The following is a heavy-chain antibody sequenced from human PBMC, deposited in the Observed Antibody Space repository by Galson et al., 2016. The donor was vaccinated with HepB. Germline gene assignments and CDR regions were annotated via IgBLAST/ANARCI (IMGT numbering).Heavy chain of an antibody. CDR1: GFTLSSYG. D-gene: IGHD1-1*01. CDR3: ARQAFTNWNPFDY. CDR2: IWYDGVNT. J-gene: IGHJ4*02. Sequence: SLRFSCAASGFTLSSYGIHWVRQAPGKGLEWVAVIWYDGVNTYYADSVKGRFTISRDNSKNTLYLQMNSLRAEDTAVYYCARQAFTNWNPFDYWGQGTLVTGSS. V-gene: IGHV3-33*01.